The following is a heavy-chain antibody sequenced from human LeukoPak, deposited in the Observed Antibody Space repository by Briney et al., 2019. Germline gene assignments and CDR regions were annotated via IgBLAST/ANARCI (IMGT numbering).Heavy chain of an antibody. D-gene: IGHD3-10*01. CDR1: GGSISSGGYS. J-gene: IGHJ4*02. CDR2: IYHSGST. Sequence: SETLSLTCAVSGGSISSGGYSWSWIRQPPGKGLEWIGYIYHSGSTYYNPSLKSRVTISVDRSKNQFSLKLSSVTAADTAVYYCAGATMEDNYYFDYWGQGTLVTVSS. CDR3: AGATMEDNYYFDY. V-gene: IGHV4-30-2*01.